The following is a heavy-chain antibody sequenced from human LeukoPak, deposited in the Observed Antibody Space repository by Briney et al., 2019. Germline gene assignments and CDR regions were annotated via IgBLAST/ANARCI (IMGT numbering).Heavy chain of an antibody. J-gene: IGHJ4*02. CDR3: ASWPVGWYGEDS. V-gene: IGHV3-53*01. D-gene: IGHD6-19*01. Sequence: GGSLRLSCAASGFTFSYFGLHWVRQAPGKGLEWVSVIYGGGSTYYADSVKGRFTISRDTPKNTLYLQMNSLRVEDTAVYYCASWPVGWYGEDSWGQGTLVTVSS. CDR2: IYGGGST. CDR1: GFTFSYFG.